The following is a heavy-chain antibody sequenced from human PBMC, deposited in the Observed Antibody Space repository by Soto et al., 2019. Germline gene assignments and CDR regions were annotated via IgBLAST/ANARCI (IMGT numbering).Heavy chain of an antibody. D-gene: IGHD2-15*01. J-gene: IGHJ4*02. Sequence: SETLSLTCAVYGGSFSGYYWSWFRQPPGKGLEWIGEINYSGSTSYNPSLKSRATISVDTSKKQFSLNPNSVTAADTAVYYCAGGVVPFDYWGQGTPVTVSS. CDR3: AGGVVPFDY. CDR1: GGSFSGYY. V-gene: IGHV4-34*01. CDR2: INYSGST.